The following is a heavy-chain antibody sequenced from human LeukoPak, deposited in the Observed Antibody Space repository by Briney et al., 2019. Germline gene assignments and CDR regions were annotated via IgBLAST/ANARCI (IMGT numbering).Heavy chain of an antibody. CDR2: INPNSGGT. CDR3: ARGPTPYCSGGSCYSRALNWFDP. Sequence: ASVKVSCKASGYTFTGYYMHWVRQAPGQGLEWMGWINPNSGGTNYAQKFQGRVTMTRDTSISTAYMELSRLRSDDTAVYYCARGPTPYCSGGSCYSRALNWFDPWGQGSMVTVPS. D-gene: IGHD2-15*01. CDR1: GYTFTGYY. V-gene: IGHV1-2*02. J-gene: IGHJ5*02.